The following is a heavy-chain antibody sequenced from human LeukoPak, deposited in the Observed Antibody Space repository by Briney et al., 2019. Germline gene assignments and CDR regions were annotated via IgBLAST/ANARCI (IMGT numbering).Heavy chain of an antibody. J-gene: IGHJ4*02. CDR3: AKDLYLLFLYYFDY. Sequence: GGSLRLSCAASGFTFSSYEMNWVRQAPGKGLEWVSYISSSGSTIYYADSVKGRFTISRDNAKNSLYLQMNSLRAEDTAVYYCAKDLYLLFLYYFDYWGQGTLVTVSS. CDR1: GFTFSSYE. CDR2: ISSSGSTI. V-gene: IGHV3-48*03. D-gene: IGHD2-21*01.